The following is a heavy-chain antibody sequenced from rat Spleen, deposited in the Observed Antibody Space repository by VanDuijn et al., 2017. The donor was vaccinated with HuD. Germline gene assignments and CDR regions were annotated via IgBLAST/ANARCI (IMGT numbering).Heavy chain of an antibody. CDR2: SSYDGSNT. Sequence: EVQLVESGGGLVQPGRSMKLSCAASGFTFSDYGMAWVRQAPTKGLEWVATSSYDGSNTYYRDSVKGRFTISRDNAESTLYLQMDSLRSEDTATYYCTAGGPYYFDNWGQGVMVTVSS. V-gene: IGHV5-29*01. CDR3: TAGGPYYFDN. J-gene: IGHJ2*01. CDR1: GFTFSDYG. D-gene: IGHD1-11*01.